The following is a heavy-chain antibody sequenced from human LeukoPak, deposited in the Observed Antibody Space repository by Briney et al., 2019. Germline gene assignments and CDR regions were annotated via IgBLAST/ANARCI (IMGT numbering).Heavy chain of an antibody. J-gene: IGHJ4*02. D-gene: IGHD3-9*01. CDR1: GGSISSSSYY. Sequence: SETLSLTCTDSGGSISSSSYYWGWIRQPPGKGLEWIGSIYYSGSTYYNPSLKSRVTISVDTSKNQFSLKLSSVTAADTAVYYCARHIDDILTGYRFDYWGQGTLVTVSS. CDR3: ARHIDDILTGYRFDY. CDR2: IYYSGST. V-gene: IGHV4-39*01.